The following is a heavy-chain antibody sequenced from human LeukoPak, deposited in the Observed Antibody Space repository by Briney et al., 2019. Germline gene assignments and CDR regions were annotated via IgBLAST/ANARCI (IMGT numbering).Heavy chain of an antibody. CDR1: GYSISSGYH. CDR2: IYNSVST. V-gene: IGHV4-38-2*02. J-gene: IGHJ4*02. D-gene: IGHD6-19*01. Sequence: SETLSLTCTVSGYSISSGYHWGWIRQPPGKGLEWIGYIYNSVSTNNNPSLKSRVTISVDTSKKQFSLKLSSVTAADTAVYYCAIDCRYSSGCPGGEYWGQGNLVTVSS. CDR3: AIDCRYSSGCPGGEY.